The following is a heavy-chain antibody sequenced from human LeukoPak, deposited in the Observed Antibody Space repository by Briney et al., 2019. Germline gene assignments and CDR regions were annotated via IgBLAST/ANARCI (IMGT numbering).Heavy chain of an antibody. V-gene: IGHV4-39*07. CDR2: IYYSGST. D-gene: IGHD3-9*01. CDR1: GGSISSSSYY. CDR3: ARDAYDILTGYEYYFDY. J-gene: IGHJ4*02. Sequence: SETLSLTCTVSGGSISSSSYYWGWIRQPPGKGLEWIGSIYYSGSTYYNPSLKSRVTISVDTSKNQFSLKLSSVTAADTAVYYCARDAYDILTGYEYYFDYWGQGTLVTVSS.